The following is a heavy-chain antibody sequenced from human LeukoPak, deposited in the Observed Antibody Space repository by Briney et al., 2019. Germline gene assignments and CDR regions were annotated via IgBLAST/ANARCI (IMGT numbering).Heavy chain of an antibody. V-gene: IGHV5-51*01. CDR1: GYRFTSYW. CDR2: IYPGDSDT. CDR3: ARHANGYDNSYFDY. D-gene: IGHD5-12*01. J-gene: IGHJ4*02. Sequence: GESLKISCKGSGYRFTSYWIGWVRQMPGKGLEWMGNIYPGDSDTRYSPSFQGQVTISADKSISTAYLQWSSLKASDTAVYYCARHANGYDNSYFDYWGQGTLVTVSS.